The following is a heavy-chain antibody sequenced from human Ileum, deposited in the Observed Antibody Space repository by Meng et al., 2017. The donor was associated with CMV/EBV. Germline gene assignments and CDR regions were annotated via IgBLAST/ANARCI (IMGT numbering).Heavy chain of an antibody. CDR3: VRVEPSAMAGDY. CDR1: GFTFTKFG. D-gene: IGHD2-2*01. CDR2: ISPFKGIA. V-gene: IGHV1-18*01. Sequence: ASVKVSCQTSGFTFTKFGISWVRQAPGQGLEWMGWISPFKGIALYAPRYKGRVAMTTDTSTTIAYMELTSLTSDDTAIYFCVRVEPSAMAGDYWGQGTLVTVSS. J-gene: IGHJ4*02.